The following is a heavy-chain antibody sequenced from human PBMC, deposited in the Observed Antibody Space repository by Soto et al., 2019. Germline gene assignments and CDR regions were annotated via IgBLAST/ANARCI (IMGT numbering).Heavy chain of an antibody. CDR3: ARSYSSGWEIDY. CDR2: ISSTGRTI. CDR1: GFTFSNYY. V-gene: IGHV3-11*01. J-gene: IGHJ4*02. D-gene: IGHD6-19*01. Sequence: PGGSLRLSCGASGFTFSNYYMSWIRQAPGKGLEWVSYISSTGRTIYYADSVKGRFTVSRDNAQNSLSLELNSLRVEDTAVYYCARSYSSGWEIDYWGQGTQVTVAS.